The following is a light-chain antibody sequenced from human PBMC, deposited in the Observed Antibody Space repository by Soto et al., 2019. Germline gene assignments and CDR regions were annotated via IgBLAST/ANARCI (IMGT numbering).Light chain of an antibody. J-gene: IGKJ1*01. CDR3: QHYNCYSEA. CDR2: KAS. CDR1: QTISSW. Sequence: DIQMTQSPSTLSGSVGDRVTITCRASQTISSWLAWYQQKPGKAPKLLIYKASTLKSGVPSRFSGSGSGTEFTLTISSLQPDDLATYYCQHYNCYSEAFGQGTKV. V-gene: IGKV1-5*03.